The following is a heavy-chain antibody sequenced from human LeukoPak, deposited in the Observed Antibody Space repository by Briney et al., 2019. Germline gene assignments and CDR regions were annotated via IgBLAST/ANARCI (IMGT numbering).Heavy chain of an antibody. CDR3: ARADCSSSTCYLRRSWFDP. J-gene: IGHJ5*02. V-gene: IGHV3-7*01. CDR2: IKQDGSEK. Sequence: GGSLRLSCAASGFTFSSYWMSWVRQAPGKGLEWVANIKQDGSEKYYVDSVRGRFTISRDDAKNSLHLEMNSLRAEDTAVYYCARADCSSSTCYLRRSWFDPWGQGTLVTVSS. CDR1: GFTFSSYW. D-gene: IGHD2-2*01.